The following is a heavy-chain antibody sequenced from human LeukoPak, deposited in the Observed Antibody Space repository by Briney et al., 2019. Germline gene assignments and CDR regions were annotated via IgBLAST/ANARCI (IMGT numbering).Heavy chain of an antibody. Sequence: GGSLRLSCAASGFTFSSYWMSWVRQAPGRGLEWVANIKQDGSEKYYVDSVKGRFTISRDNAKNSLYLQMNSLRAEDTAVYYCARVGILTGYYMYYFDYWGQGTLVTVSS. J-gene: IGHJ4*02. CDR3: ARVGILTGYYMYYFDY. D-gene: IGHD3-9*01. CDR1: GFTFSSYW. V-gene: IGHV3-7*01. CDR2: IKQDGSEK.